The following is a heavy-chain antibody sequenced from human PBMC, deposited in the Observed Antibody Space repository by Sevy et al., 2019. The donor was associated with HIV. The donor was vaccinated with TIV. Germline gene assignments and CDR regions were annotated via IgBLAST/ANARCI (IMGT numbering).Heavy chain of an antibody. V-gene: IGHV1-18*01. CDR2: ITPNNGNT. CDR1: GYTFTNYH. Sequence: ASVKVSCKASGYTFTNYHITWVRQAPGQGLEWMGWITPNNGNTNYARRLQGRVTMTTDTSTATAYMELRSLRSDDTAVYYCARAPSGSQGPGEYFHHWGQGTLVTVSS. J-gene: IGHJ1*01. CDR3: ARAPSGSQGPGEYFHH. D-gene: IGHD1-26*01.